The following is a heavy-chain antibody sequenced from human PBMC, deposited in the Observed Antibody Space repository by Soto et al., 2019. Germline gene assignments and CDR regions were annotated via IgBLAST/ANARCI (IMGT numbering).Heavy chain of an antibody. D-gene: IGHD3-10*01. CDR3: ARALTYYYGSGQYGMDV. Sequence: HPGGSLRLSCAASGFTFSSYWMSWVRQAPGKGLEWVANIKQDGSEKYYVDSVKGRFTISRDNAKNSLYLQMNSLRAEDTAVYYCARALTYYYGSGQYGMDVWGQGTTVTVSS. CDR1: GFTFSSYW. CDR2: IKQDGSEK. V-gene: IGHV3-7*03. J-gene: IGHJ6*02.